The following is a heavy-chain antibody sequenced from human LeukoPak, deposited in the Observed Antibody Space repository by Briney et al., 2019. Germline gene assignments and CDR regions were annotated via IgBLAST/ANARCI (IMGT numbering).Heavy chain of an antibody. CDR1: GGSISSSSYY. V-gene: IGHV4-39*01. Sequence: SETLSLTCTVSGGSISSSSYYWGWIRQPPGEGMGWLGSIYYSGSTYYNPSLKSRVTIPVDTSKNQFSLKLSSVTAADTAVYYCARQAVCSSTSCYNPESWFDPWGQGTLVTVSS. J-gene: IGHJ5*02. CDR2: IYYSGST. CDR3: ARQAVCSSTSCYNPESWFDP. D-gene: IGHD2-2*02.